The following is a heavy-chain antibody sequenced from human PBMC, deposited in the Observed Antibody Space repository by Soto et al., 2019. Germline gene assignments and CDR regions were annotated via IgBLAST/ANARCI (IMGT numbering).Heavy chain of an antibody. Sequence: GGSLRLSCTASGFTFSKFATVWVRQAPGKGLEWVSAISSSSSYIYYADSVKGRFTISRDNAKNSLYLQMNSLRAEDTAVYYCARDFDPYDTAFDIWGQGTMVTVSS. CDR1: GFTFSKFA. V-gene: IGHV3-21*01. CDR2: ISSSSSYI. CDR3: ARDFDPYDTAFDI. D-gene: IGHD3-9*01. J-gene: IGHJ3*02.